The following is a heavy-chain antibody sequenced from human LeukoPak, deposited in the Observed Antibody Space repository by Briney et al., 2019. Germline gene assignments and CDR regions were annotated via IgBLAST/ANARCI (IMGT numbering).Heavy chain of an antibody. V-gene: IGHV3-53*01. J-gene: IGHJ4*02. CDR2: IYTTGTT. D-gene: IGHD3-10*01. CDR1: GFTVNSNY. Sequence: GGSLRLSCTASGFTVNSNYISWFRQAPGKGLEWVSIIYTTGTTFYADSVKGRFTISRDNSKNTLCLQMNSLRAEDTAVYYCARGFVRAFDYWGQGTLVTVSS. CDR3: ARGFVRAFDY.